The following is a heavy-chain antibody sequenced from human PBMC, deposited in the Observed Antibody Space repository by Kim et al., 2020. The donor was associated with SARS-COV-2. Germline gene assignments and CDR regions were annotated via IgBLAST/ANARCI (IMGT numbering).Heavy chain of an antibody. CDR3: ARGGSWSTLFDY. J-gene: IGHJ4*02. Sequence: GGSLRLSCAASGFTFSSYAMHWVRQAPGKGLEYVSAISSNGGSTYYANSVKGRFTISRDNSKNTLYLQMGSLRAEDMAVYYCARGGSWSTLFDYWGQGTL. D-gene: IGHD6-13*01. CDR1: GFTFSSYA. V-gene: IGHV3-64*01. CDR2: ISSNGGST.